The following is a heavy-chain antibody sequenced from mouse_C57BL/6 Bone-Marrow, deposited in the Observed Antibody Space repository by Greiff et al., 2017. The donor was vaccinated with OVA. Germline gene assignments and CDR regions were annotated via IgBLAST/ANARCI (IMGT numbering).Heavy chain of an antibody. CDR2: IYPGSGNT. CDR1: GYSFTSYY. CDR3: ARGEYAVAYSAMDY. V-gene: IGHV1-66*01. J-gene: IGHJ4*01. D-gene: IGHD5-1*01. Sequence: VQLQESGPELVKPGASVKISCKASGYSFTSYYIHWVKQRPGQGLEWIGWIYPGSGNTKYNEKFKGKATLTADTSSSTAYMPLSSLPSEDSAVYFCARGEYAVAYSAMDYWGEGTSVTVSS.